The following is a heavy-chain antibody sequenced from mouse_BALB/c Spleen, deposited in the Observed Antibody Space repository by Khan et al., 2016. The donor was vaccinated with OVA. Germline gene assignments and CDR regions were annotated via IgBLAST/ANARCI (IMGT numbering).Heavy chain of an antibody. CDR1: GYSFTSYW. V-gene: IGHV1-5*01. CDR2: FYPGISDT. Sequence: EVQLQQSGTVLARPGASVKMSCKASGYSFTSYWMHWVKQRPGLGLEWIGAFYPGISDTRYNQKFKGKAKLTAVTSANTAYMELSSLTNEDSAVYYCTRSYDSYYFDYWGQGTLLTVSS. D-gene: IGHD2-4*01. CDR3: TRSYDSYYFDY. J-gene: IGHJ2*01.